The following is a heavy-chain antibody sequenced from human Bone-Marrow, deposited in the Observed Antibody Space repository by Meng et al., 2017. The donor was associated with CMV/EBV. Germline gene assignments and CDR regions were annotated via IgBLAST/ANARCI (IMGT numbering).Heavy chain of an antibody. CDR3: ARDSGSYYDFWSGYYIGVYFDY. CDR1: GFTFTTYT. D-gene: IGHD3-3*01. J-gene: IGHJ4*02. V-gene: IGHV3-21*01. CDR2: ISSTTSYR. Sequence: GGSLRLSCAVSGFTFTTYTMVWVRQAPGKGLEWVSSISSTTSYRYYADSVQGRFTVSRDNAKNSLYLQLNSLRAEDTAVYYCARDSGSYYDFWSGYYIGVYFDYWGQGTLVTVSS.